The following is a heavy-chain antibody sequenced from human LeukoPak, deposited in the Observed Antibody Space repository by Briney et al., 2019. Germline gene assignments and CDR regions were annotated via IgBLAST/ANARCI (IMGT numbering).Heavy chain of an antibody. J-gene: IGHJ6*02. CDR3: ARQGGGNRNGMDV. Sequence: SETLSLTCTVSGGSISSYYWTWIRQPPGKGLEWIGYIYYSGSTNYNPSLKSRVTISVDTSKNQFSLKLSSVTAADTAVYYCARQGGGNRNGMDVWGQGTTVTVSS. D-gene: IGHD4-23*01. V-gene: IGHV4-59*08. CDR1: GGSISSYY. CDR2: IYYSGST.